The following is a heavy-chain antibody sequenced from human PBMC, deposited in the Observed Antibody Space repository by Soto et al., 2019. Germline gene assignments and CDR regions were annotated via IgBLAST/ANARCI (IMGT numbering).Heavy chain of an antibody. CDR2: IIPIFGTA. V-gene: IGHV1-69*01. D-gene: IGHD4-4*01. Sequence: QVQLVQSGAEVKKPGSSVKVSCKASGGTFSSYAISWVRQAPGQGLEWMGGIIPIFGTANYAQKFQGRVTINADETTSTAYMGLSNLRTEDTAVYYCAREFTTVNYGTRWFDPWGQGTLVTVSS. CDR1: GGTFSSYA. J-gene: IGHJ5*02. CDR3: AREFTTVNYGTRWFDP.